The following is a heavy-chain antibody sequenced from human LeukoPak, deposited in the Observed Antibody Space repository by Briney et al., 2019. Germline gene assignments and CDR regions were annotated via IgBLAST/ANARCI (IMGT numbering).Heavy chain of an antibody. J-gene: IGHJ4*02. CDR1: GFTFTGYW. CDR3: AREDWGPDY. Sequence: PGGSLRLSCAASGFTFTGYWRVWFLQPPGKGLETADNKTQDGSQKNYVDSVKGRFTISRDNAKKSLYLQMNNLRAEDTGVYYCAREDWGPDYWGQGTLVTVSS. CDR2: KTQDGSQK. V-gene: IGHV3-7*01. D-gene: IGHD7-27*01.